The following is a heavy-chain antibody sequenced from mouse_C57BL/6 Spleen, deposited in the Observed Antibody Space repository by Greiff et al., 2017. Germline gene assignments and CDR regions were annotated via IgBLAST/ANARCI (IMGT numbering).Heavy chain of an antibody. V-gene: IGHV1-72*01. D-gene: IGHD2-3*01. Sequence: QVQLQQPGAGLVKPGASVKLSCKASGYTFTSYWMHWVKQRPGRGLEWIGRIDPNSGGTKYTEKFKSKATLTVDKPSSTAYMQLSRLTSEDSAVYYCARREVIVYDHEGFAYWGQGTLVTVSA. CDR2: IDPNSGGT. J-gene: IGHJ3*01. CDR1: GYTFTSYW. CDR3: ARREVIVYDHEGFAY.